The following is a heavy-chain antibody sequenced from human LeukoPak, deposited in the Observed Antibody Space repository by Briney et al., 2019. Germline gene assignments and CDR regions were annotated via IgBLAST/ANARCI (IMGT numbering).Heavy chain of an antibody. J-gene: IGHJ5*02. D-gene: IGHD4-11*01. CDR2: INHSGST. V-gene: IGHV4-38-2*02. CDR1: GYSISSGYY. CDR3: ARGHRTWYSNNWFDP. Sequence: SETLSLTCTVSGYSISSGYYWGWIRQPPGKGLEWVGSINHSGSTYYNPSLKSRVTISVDTSKNQFSLKLRSVTAADTAVYFCARGHRTWYSNNWFDPWGQGTLVTVSS.